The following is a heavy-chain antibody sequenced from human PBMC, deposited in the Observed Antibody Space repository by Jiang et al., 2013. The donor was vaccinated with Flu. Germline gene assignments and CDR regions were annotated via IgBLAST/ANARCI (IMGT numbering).Heavy chain of an antibody. CDR1: GFTFSDHY. CDR2: TRNKANSYTT. V-gene: IGHV3-72*01. Sequence: QLVESGGGLVQPGGSLRLSCAASGFTFSDHYMDWVRQAPGKGLEWVGRTRNKANSYTTEYAASVKGRFTISRDDSKNSLYLQMNSLKTEDTAVYYCARGRRSVVESYTPYYYMDVWGKGTTVTVSS. J-gene: IGHJ6*03. D-gene: IGHD2-2*01. CDR3: ARGRRSVVESYTPYYYMDV.